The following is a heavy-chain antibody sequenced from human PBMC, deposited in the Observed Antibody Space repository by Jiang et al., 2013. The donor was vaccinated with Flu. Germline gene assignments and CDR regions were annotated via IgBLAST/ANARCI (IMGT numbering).Heavy chain of an antibody. D-gene: IGHD6-13*01. Sequence: LLKPSETLSLTCTVSGGSVTSYYWNWIRQPPREGPGVDWIYLLHGGTNYNSSLKSRVTISVDTSKNQFSLRLNSVTAADTAVYFCARARAPEVAAYYFDYWGRGTLVTVSS. CDR2: LLHGGT. CDR1: GGSVTSYY. CDR3: ARARAPEVAAYYFDY. J-gene: IGHJ4*02. V-gene: IGHV4-59*02.